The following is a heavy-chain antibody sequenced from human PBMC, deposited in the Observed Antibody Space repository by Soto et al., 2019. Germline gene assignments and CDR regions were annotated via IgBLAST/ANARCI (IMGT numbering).Heavy chain of an antibody. V-gene: IGHV3-30-3*01. CDR3: ARDLEGGSHNRFDP. CDR2: ISYDGSNK. Sequence: QVQLVESGGGVVQPGRSLRLSCAASGFTFSSYAMHWVRQAPGKGLEWVAVISYDGSNKYYADSVKGRFTISRDNSKNAQYLQMNDLRAEDRAVYYCARDLEGGSHNRFDPWGQGTLVTVSS. D-gene: IGHD3-16*01. J-gene: IGHJ5*02. CDR1: GFTFSSYA.